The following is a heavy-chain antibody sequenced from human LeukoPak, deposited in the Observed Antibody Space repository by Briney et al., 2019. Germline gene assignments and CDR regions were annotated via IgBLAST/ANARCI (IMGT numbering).Heavy chain of an antibody. CDR2: INSDGSST. Sequence: GESLRLSCVASGFTFSSYWMHWVRQAPGKGLVWVSRINSDGSSTSYVDSVKGRFTISRDNAKNTLYLQLNSLKDEDTAVYYCARGNGHGFDMWGQGTMVTVSS. J-gene: IGHJ3*02. CDR3: ARGNGHGFDM. D-gene: IGHD2-8*01. CDR1: GFTFSSYW. V-gene: IGHV3-74*01.